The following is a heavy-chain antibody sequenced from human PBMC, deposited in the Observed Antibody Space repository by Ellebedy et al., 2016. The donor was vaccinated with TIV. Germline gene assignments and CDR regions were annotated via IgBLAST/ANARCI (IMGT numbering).Heavy chain of an antibody. D-gene: IGHD2-15*01. CDR3: ARVAGLFDFVVAEVPTRWFDP. CDR2: INLSGRT. Sequence: SETLSLTCTVSGGSISSYYWSWIRQPPGKGLEWIGEINLSGRTNYNASLKSRVTLTVDTSKNLFSLRLSSVTAADTGVYYCARVAGLFDFVVAEVPTRWFDPWGQGTLVTVSS. J-gene: IGHJ5*02. V-gene: IGHV4-34*01. CDR1: GGSISSYY.